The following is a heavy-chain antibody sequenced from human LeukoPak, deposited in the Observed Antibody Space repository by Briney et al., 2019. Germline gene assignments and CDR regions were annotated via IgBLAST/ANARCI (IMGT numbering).Heavy chain of an antibody. D-gene: IGHD1-14*01. J-gene: IGHJ4*02. Sequence: PSETLSLTCTVSGGSMSSSSYYWGWIRQPPGKGLEWIGSIYYSGSTYYNPSLRSRVTMSVDTSKNQFSLKLTSVTAADTAVYYCARGNPLDYWGQGTLVTVSS. CDR3: ARGNPLDY. CDR2: IYYSGST. CDR1: GGSMSSSSYY. V-gene: IGHV4-39*01.